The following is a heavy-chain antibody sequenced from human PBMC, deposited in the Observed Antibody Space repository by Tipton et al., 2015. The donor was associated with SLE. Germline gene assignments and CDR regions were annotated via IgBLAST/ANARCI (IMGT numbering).Heavy chain of an antibody. CDR1: GGSISGNY. Sequence: GLVKPSETLSLTCTVSGGSISGNYWSWIRQPPGKRLEWIGFIHDSGTTNYNPSLGSRLTISKDTSSNQFSLQLSSVTAADTAVYYCARDGPTWGYYFYMDVWGKGTTVTVSS. CDR3: ARDGPTWGYYFYMDV. CDR2: IHDSGTT. D-gene: IGHD7-27*01. J-gene: IGHJ6*03. V-gene: IGHV4-4*08.